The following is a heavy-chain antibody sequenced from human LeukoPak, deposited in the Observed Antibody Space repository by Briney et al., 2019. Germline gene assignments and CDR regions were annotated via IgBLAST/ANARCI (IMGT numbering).Heavy chain of an antibody. CDR1: VGSFSGYY. D-gene: IGHD3-10*01. Sequence: SETLSLTCAVYVGSFSGYYWSWIRQPPGKGLEWIGEINHSGSTNYNPSLKSRVTISVDTSKNQFSLKLSSVTAADTAVYYCARGRGSGSYYTGRHYYYGMDVWGQGTTVTVSS. CDR2: INHSGST. V-gene: IGHV4-34*01. J-gene: IGHJ6*02. CDR3: ARGRGSGSYYTGRHYYYGMDV.